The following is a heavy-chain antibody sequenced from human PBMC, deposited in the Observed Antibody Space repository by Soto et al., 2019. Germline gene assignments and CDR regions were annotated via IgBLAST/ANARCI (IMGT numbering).Heavy chain of an antibody. V-gene: IGHV3-30*18. CDR2: ISYDGSNK. J-gene: IGHJ4*02. CDR3: AKDLVTTVTTDFDY. D-gene: IGHD4-17*01. CDR1: GFTFSSYG. Sequence: PGGSLRLSCAASGFTFSSYGMHWVRQAPGKGLEWVAVISYDGSNKYYADSVKGRFTISRDNSKNTLYLQMNILRAEDTAVYYCAKDLVTTVTTDFDYWGQGTLVTVSS.